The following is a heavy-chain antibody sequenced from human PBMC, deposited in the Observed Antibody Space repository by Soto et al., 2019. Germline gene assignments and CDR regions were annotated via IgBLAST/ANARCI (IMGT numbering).Heavy chain of an antibody. CDR2: INPNSGGT. Sequence: QVQLVQSGTEVKRPGDSVKVSCKASGYTFTGYYVHWVRQAPGQGLEWMGWINPNSGGTYLEQRFQGRVTMNKDTSIGTAYMELRGLTSDDTAEYYCAKGGAIVAAGTRVYLYNAMDVWGQGTTVTVSS. V-gene: IGHV1-2*02. J-gene: IGHJ6*02. CDR3: AKGGAIVAAGTRVYLYNAMDV. CDR1: GYTFTGYY. D-gene: IGHD1-26*01.